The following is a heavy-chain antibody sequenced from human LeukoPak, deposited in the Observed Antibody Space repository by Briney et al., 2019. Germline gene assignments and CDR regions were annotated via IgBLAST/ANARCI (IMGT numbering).Heavy chain of an antibody. V-gene: IGHV1-2*02. J-gene: IGHJ4*02. Sequence: ASVKVSCKASGYTFTGYYMHWVRQAPGQGLEWMGWINPNSGGTNYAQKFQGRVTMTRDTSISTAYMELSRLRSDDTAGYYCAREGIAAAGYFDYWGQGTLVTVSS. CDR2: INPNSGGT. D-gene: IGHD6-13*01. CDR3: AREGIAAAGYFDY. CDR1: GYTFTGYY.